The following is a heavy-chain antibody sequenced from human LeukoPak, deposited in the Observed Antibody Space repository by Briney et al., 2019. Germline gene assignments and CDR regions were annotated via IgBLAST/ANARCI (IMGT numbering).Heavy chain of an antibody. Sequence: GGSLRLSCAAPGFTFSSYAMSWVRQAPGKGLEWVSAISGSGGSTYYADSVKGRFTISRDNSKNTLYLQMNSLRAEDTAVYYCAKDLWDSSGWYYYYGMDVWGQGTTVTVSS. CDR2: ISGSGGST. V-gene: IGHV3-23*01. CDR3: AKDLWDSSGWYYYYGMDV. J-gene: IGHJ6*02. D-gene: IGHD6-19*01. CDR1: GFTFSSYA.